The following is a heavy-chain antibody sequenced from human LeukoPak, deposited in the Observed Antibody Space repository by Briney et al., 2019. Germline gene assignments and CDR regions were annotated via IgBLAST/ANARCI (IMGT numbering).Heavy chain of an antibody. CDR1: DYSISSSYY. D-gene: IGHD6-13*01. J-gene: IGHJ6*03. CDR3: ARGVRGQQLVYYYYYYMDV. V-gene: IGHV4-38-2*02. Sequence: SETLSLTCTVSDYSISSSYYWGWIRQPPGKGLEWFGIIYHSGSTYYNPSLKSRVTISVDTSKNQFSLKLSSVTAADTAVYYCARGVRGQQLVYYYYYYMDVWGKGTTVTVSS. CDR2: IYHSGST.